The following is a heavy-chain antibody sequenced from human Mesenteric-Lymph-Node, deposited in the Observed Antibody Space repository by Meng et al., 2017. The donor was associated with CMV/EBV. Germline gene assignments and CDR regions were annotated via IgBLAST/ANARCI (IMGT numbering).Heavy chain of an antibody. CDR1: GFTFSSYW. J-gene: IGHJ5*02. CDR2: ISGVGVST. Sequence: GESLKISCAASGFTFSSYWMSWVRQAPGKGLEWVSGISGVGVSTYYTDSVKGRFTISRDNSRDTLYLQMNSLRAEDTAVYYCAKDGSGGDFWSGYPPRNWFDPWGQGTLVTVSS. V-gene: IGHV3-23*01. D-gene: IGHD3-3*01. CDR3: AKDGSGGDFWSGYPPRNWFDP.